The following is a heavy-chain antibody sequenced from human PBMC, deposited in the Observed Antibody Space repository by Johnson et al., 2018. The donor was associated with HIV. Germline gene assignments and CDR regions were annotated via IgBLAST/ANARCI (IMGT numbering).Heavy chain of an antibody. CDR3: TSVLRFLCGTYGVDGFDI. J-gene: IGHJ3*02. CDR1: RLTLSDSY. CDR2: VPDDGDNK. Sequence: VQVVESGGGLVKPGGSLRLSCVASRLTLSDSYMSWIRQAPGKGLEWVAVVPDDGDNKYYADSVKGRFTISRDNSKNTLDLQMKSLRAEDTALYYCTSVLRFLCGTYGVDGFDICGQGTKVIVSS. D-gene: IGHD3-3*01. V-gene: IGHV3-30-3*01.